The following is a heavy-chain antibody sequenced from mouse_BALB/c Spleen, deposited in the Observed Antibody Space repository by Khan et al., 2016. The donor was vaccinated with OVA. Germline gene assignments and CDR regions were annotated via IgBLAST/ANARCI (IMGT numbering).Heavy chain of an antibody. J-gene: IGHJ3*01. V-gene: IGHV1S81*02. CDR1: GYTFTSYY. Sequence: QVQLQQSGAELVKPGASVRLSCKASGYTFTSYYLYWVKQRPGQGLEWIGDINPSSGGTNFNEKCKSKATLTVDKSSSPAYIQLNSLTSEDSAVYYCSRSGYGSFAYWGQGTLVTVSA. CDR3: SRSGYGSFAY. D-gene: IGHD2-2*01. CDR2: INPSSGGT.